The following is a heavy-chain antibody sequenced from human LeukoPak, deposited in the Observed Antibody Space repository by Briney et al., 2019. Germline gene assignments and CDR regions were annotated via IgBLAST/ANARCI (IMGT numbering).Heavy chain of an antibody. D-gene: IGHD1-1*01. J-gene: IGHJ4*02. V-gene: IGHV3-15*01. CDR1: GFAFSNAW. CDR2: IKSKTDGGTT. Sequence: PGGSLRLSCAASGFAFSNAWMSWVRQAPGKGLEWVGRIKSKTDGGTTDYAAPVKGRFTISRDDSKNTLYLQMNSLRAEDTAVYYCAKEKLRYNWNDGYFDYWGQGTLVTVSS. CDR3: AKEKLRYNWNDGYFDY.